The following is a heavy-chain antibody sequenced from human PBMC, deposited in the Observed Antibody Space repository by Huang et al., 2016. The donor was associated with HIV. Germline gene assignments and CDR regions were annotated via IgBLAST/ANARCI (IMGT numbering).Heavy chain of an antibody. J-gene: IGHJ3*02. CDR2: IYFDESDA. CDR1: RYNFAGYW. CDR3: ARRRRGGFDI. V-gene: IGHV5-51*03. Sequence: EVQLVQSGAEVKRPGESLKISCKGSRYNFAGYWIGWVRQRPGKGLEWIGSIYFDESDAGYSPSVQGQVTISADTSLYASYLQWTSLRASDTAIFYCARRRRGGFDIWGQGTLVTVSS. D-gene: IGHD2-15*01.